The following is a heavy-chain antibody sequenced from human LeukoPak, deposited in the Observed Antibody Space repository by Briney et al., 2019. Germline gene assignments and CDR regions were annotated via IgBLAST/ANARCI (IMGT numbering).Heavy chain of an antibody. D-gene: IGHD6-6*01. V-gene: IGHV4-34*01. J-gene: IGHJ4*02. Sequence: SETLSLTCAVYGGSFSGYYWSWIRQPPGKGLEWIGEINHSGSTNYNPSLKSRVTISVDTSKNQFSLKLSSVTAADTAVYYCAGGRNWYSSSSGHFDYWGQGTLVTVSS. CDR1: GGSFSGYY. CDR3: AGGRNWYSSSSGHFDY. CDR2: INHSGST.